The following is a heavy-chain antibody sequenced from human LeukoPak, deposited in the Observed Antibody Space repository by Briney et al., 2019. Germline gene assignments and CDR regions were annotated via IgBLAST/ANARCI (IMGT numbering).Heavy chain of an antibody. CDR2: FDPEDGET. Sequence: GASVKVSCKVSGYTLTELSMHWVRQAPGKGLEWMGGFDPEDGETIYAQKFQGRVTMTEDTSTDTAYMELSRLRSDDTAVYYCARDKGGFGGIDYWGQGTLVTVSS. D-gene: IGHD3-10*01. CDR1: GYTLTELS. J-gene: IGHJ4*02. CDR3: ARDKGGFGGIDY. V-gene: IGHV1-24*01.